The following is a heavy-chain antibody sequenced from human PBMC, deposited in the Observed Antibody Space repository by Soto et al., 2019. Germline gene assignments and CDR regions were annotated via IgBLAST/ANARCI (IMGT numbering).Heavy chain of an antibody. CDR2: IHYSGST. J-gene: IGHJ6*02. D-gene: IGHD3-9*01. Sequence: SETLSLTCTVSGGSISSFYWSWVRQPPGKGLEWIGFIHYSGSTNYNPSLKSRVTISVDRSKNLFSLKLSSVTAADTAVYYCARVDILTVYGCMDVWGQGTTVTVSS. CDR1: GGSISSFY. CDR3: ARVDILTVYGCMDV. V-gene: IGHV4-59*08.